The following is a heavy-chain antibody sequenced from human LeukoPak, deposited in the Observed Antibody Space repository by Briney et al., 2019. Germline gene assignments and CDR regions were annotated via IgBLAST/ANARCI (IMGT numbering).Heavy chain of an antibody. CDR1: SGSISGYY. CDR2: IYYSGST. J-gene: IGHJ3*01. CDR3: ARELRYDNSDSGAF. Sequence: SETLSLTCSVSSGSISGYYWSWIRQPPGKGLEWIGYIYYSGSTNYNPSLKSRVTISVDMSKNQFSLKLSSVTAADTAVYYCARELRYDNSDSGAFWGQGTVVTVSS. V-gene: IGHV4-59*12. D-gene: IGHD3-22*01.